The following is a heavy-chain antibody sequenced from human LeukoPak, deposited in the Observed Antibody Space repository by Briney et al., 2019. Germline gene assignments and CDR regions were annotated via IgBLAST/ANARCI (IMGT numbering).Heavy chain of an antibody. J-gene: IGHJ4*02. CDR2: IIPIFGTA. V-gene: IGHV1-69*13. Sequence: SVKVSCKASGGTFSSYAISWVRKAPGQGLEWMGGIIPIFGTANYAQKFQGRVTITADESTSTAYMELSSLRSEDTAVYYCARVAKDSSGYYPDEYFDYWGQGTLVTVSS. CDR1: GGTFSSYA. D-gene: IGHD3-22*01. CDR3: ARVAKDSSGYYPDEYFDY.